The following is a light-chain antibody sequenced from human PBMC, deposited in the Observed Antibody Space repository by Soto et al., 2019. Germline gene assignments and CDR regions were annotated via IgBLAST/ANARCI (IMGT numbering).Light chain of an antibody. Sequence: EIVLTQSPGTLSLSPGERATLSCRASQSVSYYLAWYQQKPGQAPRLLIYDASSRATGVPDRFSGSGSGTDFTLTISRLEPEDFEVYYCQHCQPYGESPHLTLGGGTKV. CDR2: DAS. CDR1: QSVSYY. V-gene: IGKV3-20*01. J-gene: IGKJ4*01. CDR3: QHCQPYGESPHLT.